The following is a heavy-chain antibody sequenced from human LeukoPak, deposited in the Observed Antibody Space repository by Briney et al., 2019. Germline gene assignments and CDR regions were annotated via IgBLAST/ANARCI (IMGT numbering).Heavy chain of an antibody. V-gene: IGHV4-4*02. CDR3: ARDREYSMSWSFDY. D-gene: IGHD6-13*01. CDR1: GDSISSKNW. Sequence: SETLSLTCAVSGDSISSKNWWNWVRQPPGKGLEWIGEIYHGGNTNYNPSLKSRVTISVDKSKNQFSLILSSVTAADTAVYYCARDREYSMSWSFDYWGQGTLVTVSS. CDR2: IYHGGNT. J-gene: IGHJ4*02.